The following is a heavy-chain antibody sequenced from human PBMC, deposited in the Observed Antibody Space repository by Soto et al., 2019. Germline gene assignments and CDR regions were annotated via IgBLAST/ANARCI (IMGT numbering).Heavy chain of an antibody. J-gene: IGHJ4*02. CDR3: AKDSSSWPLKVDY. Sequence: GGSLRLSCAASGFTFDDYAMHWVRQAPGKGLEWVSGISWNSGSIGYADSVKGRFTISRDNAKNSLYLQMNSLRAEDTALYYCAKDSSSWPLKVDYWGQGTLVTVSS. CDR2: ISWNSGSI. D-gene: IGHD6-13*01. V-gene: IGHV3-9*01. CDR1: GFTFDDYA.